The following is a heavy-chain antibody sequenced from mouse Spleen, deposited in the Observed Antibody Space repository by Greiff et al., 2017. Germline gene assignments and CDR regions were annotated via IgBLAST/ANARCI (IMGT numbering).Heavy chain of an antibody. J-gene: IGHJ3*01. Sequence: VKLQQPGAELVKPGASVKLSCKASGYTFTSYWMHWVKQRPGQGLEWIGMIHPNSGSTNYNEKFKSKATLTVDKSSSTAYMQLSSLTSEDSAVYYCAREGNSAWFAYWGQGTLVTVSA. CDR2: IHPNSGST. CDR3: AREGNSAWFAY. D-gene: IGHD2-1*01. CDR1: GYTFTSYW. V-gene: IGHV1-64*01.